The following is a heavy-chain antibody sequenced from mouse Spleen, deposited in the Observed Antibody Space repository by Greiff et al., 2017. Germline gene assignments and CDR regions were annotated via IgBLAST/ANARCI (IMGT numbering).Heavy chain of an antibody. CDR2: SRNKANDYTT. CDR1: GFTFSDFY. V-gene: IGHV7-1*01. D-gene: IGHD3-3*01. CDR3: ARDEGGRAMDY. J-gene: IGHJ4*01. Sequence: EVQGVESGGGLVQAGRSLRLSCATSGFTFSDFYMEWVRQAPGKGLEWIAASRNKANDYTTEYSASVKGRFIVSRDTSQSILYLQMNALRAEDTAIYYCARDEGGRAMDYWGQGTSVTVSS.